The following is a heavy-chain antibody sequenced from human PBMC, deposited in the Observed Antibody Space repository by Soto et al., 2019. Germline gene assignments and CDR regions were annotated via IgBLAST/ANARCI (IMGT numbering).Heavy chain of an antibody. V-gene: IGHV3-33*01. Sequence: GGSLRLACAPAGFTFSIYCMHWVRQAPGKGLEWVAVIWYDGNNKYYADSVKGRITISRDNSKNTLYLQMNSLRAEDTAFYYCARHSSGWSFDYWGQGTLVTVSS. CDR1: GFTFSIYC. CDR3: ARHSSGWSFDY. J-gene: IGHJ4*02. CDR2: IWYDGNNK. D-gene: IGHD6-19*01.